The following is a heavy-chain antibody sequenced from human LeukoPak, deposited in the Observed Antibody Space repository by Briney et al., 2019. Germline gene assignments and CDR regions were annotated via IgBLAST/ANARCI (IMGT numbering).Heavy chain of an antibody. CDR3: ARVGDMEAFDI. CDR2: MWYDGRNK. D-gene: IGHD3-16*01. V-gene: IGHV3-33*01. J-gene: IGHJ3*02. CDR1: GFTLSSFG. Sequence: QSGGSLRLSRAASGFTLSSFGMVWVRQAPGKGLEWVTLMWYDGRNKYYADSVKGRFTISRDNSKNTVYLQMNSLRGEDTAVYYCARVGDMEAFDIWGQGTRVTVSS.